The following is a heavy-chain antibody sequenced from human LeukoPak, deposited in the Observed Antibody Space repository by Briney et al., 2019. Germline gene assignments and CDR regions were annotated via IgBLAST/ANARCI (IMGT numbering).Heavy chain of an antibody. Sequence: GGSLRLSCAASGFTFSSYSMIWVRQAPGKGLEWVSSISSSSSYIYYADSVKGRSTISRDNAKNSLYLQMNSLRAEDTAVYYCAREQPPFNYWGQGTLVTVSS. V-gene: IGHV3-21*01. CDR1: GFTFSSYS. D-gene: IGHD6-13*01. CDR2: ISSSSSYI. J-gene: IGHJ4*02. CDR3: AREQPPFNY.